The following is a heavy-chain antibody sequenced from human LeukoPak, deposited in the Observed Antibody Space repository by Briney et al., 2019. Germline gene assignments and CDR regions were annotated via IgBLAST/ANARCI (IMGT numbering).Heavy chain of an antibody. CDR2: IYTSGST. Sequence: PSETLSLTCTVSGGSISSYYWSWIWQPAGKGLEWIGRIYTSGSTNYNPSLKSRVTMSVDTSKNQFSLKLSSVTAADTAVYYCARAPRPSFGAVSYSSGWYFDYWGQGTLVTVSS. CDR1: GGSISSYY. V-gene: IGHV4-4*07. CDR3: ARAPRPSFGAVSYSSGWYFDY. J-gene: IGHJ4*02. D-gene: IGHD6-19*01.